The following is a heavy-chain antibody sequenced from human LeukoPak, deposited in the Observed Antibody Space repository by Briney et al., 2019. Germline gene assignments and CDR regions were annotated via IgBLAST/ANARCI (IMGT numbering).Heavy chain of an antibody. J-gene: IGHJ1*01. D-gene: IGHD3-22*01. CDR3: ARVRGYYDSRGYYYRGVFSLEYFQH. Sequence: ASVKVSCKASGYTFTSYGISWVRQAPGRGLEWMGWISAYNGNTNYAQKLQGRVTMTTDTSTSTAYMELRSLRSDDTAVYYCARVRGYYDSRGYYYRGVFSLEYFQHWGQGTLVTVSS. V-gene: IGHV1-18*01. CDR1: GYTFTSYG. CDR2: ISAYNGNT.